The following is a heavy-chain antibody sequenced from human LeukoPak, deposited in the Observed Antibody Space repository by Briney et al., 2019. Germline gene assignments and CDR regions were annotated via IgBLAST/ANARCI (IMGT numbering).Heavy chain of an antibody. CDR1: GYTISDYY. Sequence: ASMKVSCKASGYTISDYYMHWVRQAPGQGLEWLGRINPNNGVTKYAQKFQGRVTMTRDASINTAYMEVTRLTPDDTAVYYCARGGLWFGDHRWMDAWGEGTSVTVSS. V-gene: IGHV1-2*06. D-gene: IGHD3-10*01. J-gene: IGHJ6*04. CDR3: ARGGLWFGDHRWMDA. CDR2: INPNNGVT.